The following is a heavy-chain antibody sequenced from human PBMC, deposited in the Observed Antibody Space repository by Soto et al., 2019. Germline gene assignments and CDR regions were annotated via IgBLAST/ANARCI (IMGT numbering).Heavy chain of an antibody. D-gene: IGHD3-10*01. V-gene: IGHV3-7*01. CDR3: ARDSGYGSGNSVNHYLDC. CDR1: GFTLRSYW. Sequence: PGGSLRLSCAASGFTLRSYWMSWVRQAPGKGLEWLATIKTDASEKKYVDSVKGRFTVFRDNAKNSLYLQMDSLRAEDTAVDYCARDSGYGSGNSVNHYLDCWGRGTLVTVSS. CDR2: IKTDASEK. J-gene: IGHJ4*01.